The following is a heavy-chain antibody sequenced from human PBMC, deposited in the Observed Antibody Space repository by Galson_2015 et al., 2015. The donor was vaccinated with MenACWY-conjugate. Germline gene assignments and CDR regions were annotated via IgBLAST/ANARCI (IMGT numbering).Heavy chain of an antibody. CDR1: GFTFSTYW. CDR2: INSDGRST. Sequence: SLRLSCAASGFTFSTYWMHWVRQAPGKGLVWVSRINSDGRSTSYADSVKGRFTISRDNAKNTLYLQMNSLRVEDTAVYYCARRLRSDCYCFQHWGQGTLVTVAA. V-gene: IGHV3-74*01. J-gene: IGHJ1*01. CDR3: ARRLRSDCYCFQH. D-gene: IGHD2-21*02.